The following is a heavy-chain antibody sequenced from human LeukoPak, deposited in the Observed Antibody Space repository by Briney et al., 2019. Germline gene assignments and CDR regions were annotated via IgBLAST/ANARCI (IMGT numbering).Heavy chain of an antibody. CDR1: GFTFSSYA. V-gene: IGHV3-23*01. Sequence: PGGSLRLSCAASGFTFSSYAMSWVRQAPGKGLEWVSAISGSGGSTYYAGSVKGRFTISRDNSKNTLYLQMNSLRAEDTAVYYCAKYYGDDPDYYYYMDVWGKGTTVTISS. J-gene: IGHJ6*03. CDR3: AKYYGDDPDYYYYMDV. D-gene: IGHD4-17*01. CDR2: ISGSGGST.